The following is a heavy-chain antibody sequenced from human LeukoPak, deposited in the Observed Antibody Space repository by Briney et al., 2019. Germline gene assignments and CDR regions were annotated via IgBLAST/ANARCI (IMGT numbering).Heavy chain of an antibody. V-gene: IGHV4-34*01. CDR3: ARRYWGIAAAGTFSRYFDL. Sequence: PGGSLRLSCAASGFTFSSYAMSWVRQPPGKGLEWIGEINHSGSTNYNPSLKSRVTISVDTSKNQFSLKLSSVTAADTAVYYCARRYWGIAAAGTFSRYFDLWGRGTLVTVSS. D-gene: IGHD6-13*01. J-gene: IGHJ2*01. CDR2: INHSGST. CDR1: GFTFSSYA.